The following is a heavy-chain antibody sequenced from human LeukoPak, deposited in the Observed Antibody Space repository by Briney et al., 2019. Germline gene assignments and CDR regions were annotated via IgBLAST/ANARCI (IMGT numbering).Heavy chain of an antibody. Sequence: PSETLSLTCTVSGGSISSYYWSWIRQPPGKGLEWIGYIYYSGSTNYNPSLKSRVTISVDTSKNQFSLKLSSVTAADTAVYYCARVPGGAQFDYWGQGTLVTVSS. CDR2: IYYSGST. D-gene: IGHD3-10*01. J-gene: IGHJ4*02. CDR3: ARVPGGAQFDY. CDR1: GGSISSYY. V-gene: IGHV4-59*01.